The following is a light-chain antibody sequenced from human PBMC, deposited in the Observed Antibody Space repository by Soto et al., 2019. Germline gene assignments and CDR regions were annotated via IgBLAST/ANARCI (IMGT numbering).Light chain of an antibody. CDR1: SSDIGGYDH. Sequence: QSALTQPPSASGSPGQSVTISCTGTSSDIGGYDHVSWYQQHPGKAPKVMIYEVTKRPSGVPDRFSGSKARNTASLTVFGLQAEDEADYYCSSFAGPVWVFGGGTKLTVL. V-gene: IGLV2-8*01. J-gene: IGLJ3*02. CDR3: SSFAGPVWV. CDR2: EVT.